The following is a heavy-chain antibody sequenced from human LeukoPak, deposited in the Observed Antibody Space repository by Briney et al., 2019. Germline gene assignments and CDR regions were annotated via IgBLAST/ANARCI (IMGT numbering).Heavy chain of an antibody. CDR1: GGTFSSYA. CDR2: IIPIFGTA. J-gene: IGHJ3*02. CDR3: ARAQGAFDI. Sequence: ASVKVSCXASGGTFSSYAISWVRQARGQGLEWMGGIIPIFGTANYAQKFQGRVTITADESTSTAYMELSSLRSEDTAVYYCARAQGAFDIWGQGTMVTVSS. V-gene: IGHV1-69*01.